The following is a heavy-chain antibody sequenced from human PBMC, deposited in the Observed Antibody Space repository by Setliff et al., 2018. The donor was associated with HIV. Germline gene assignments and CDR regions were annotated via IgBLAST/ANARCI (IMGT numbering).Heavy chain of an antibody. D-gene: IGHD7-27*01. J-gene: IGHJ3*01. CDR1: GGSFSGYY. V-gene: IGHV4-34*01. CDR3: ARDGGSSTWGSGAFDV. Sequence: PSETLSLTCAVYGGSFSGYYWSWIRQPPGKGLEWIGEINHSGSTNYNPSLKSRVTISVDTSKNQFSLKLNSVTAADTAVYYCARDGGSSTWGSGAFDVWGQGTVVTVSS. CDR2: INHSGST.